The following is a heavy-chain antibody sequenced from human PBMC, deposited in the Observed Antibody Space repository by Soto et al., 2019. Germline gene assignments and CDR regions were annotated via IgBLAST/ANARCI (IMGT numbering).Heavy chain of an antibody. D-gene: IGHD3-16*01. CDR3: ARVNVSLYYYYYMDV. J-gene: IGHJ6*03. CDR1: GFTFSSYW. V-gene: IGHV3-74*01. Sequence: PGGSLRLSCAASGFTFSSYWMHWVRQAPGKGLVWVSRINSDGSSTSYADSVKGRFTISRDNAKNTLYLQMNSLRAEDTAVYYCARVNVSLYYYYYMDVWGKGTTVTVSS. CDR2: INSDGSST.